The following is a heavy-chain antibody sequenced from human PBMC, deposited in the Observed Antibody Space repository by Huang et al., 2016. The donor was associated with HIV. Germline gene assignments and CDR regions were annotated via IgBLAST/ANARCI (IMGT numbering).Heavy chain of an antibody. D-gene: IGHD3-10*01. V-gene: IGHV4-61*01. J-gene: IGHJ5*02. CDR1: GGSVSSDTYY. CDR2: ISNSGSP. CDR3: ARVGSSGSGNYYVKWFDP. Sequence: QVQLQESGPGLVKPSETLSLTCTVSGGSVSSDTYYWTWIRQSPGEGLEWIGHISNSGSPDYNPSLRGRVTISADTSKNQFSLMLYSVTPADTAVYYCARVGSSGSGNYYVKWFDPWGLGILVTVSS.